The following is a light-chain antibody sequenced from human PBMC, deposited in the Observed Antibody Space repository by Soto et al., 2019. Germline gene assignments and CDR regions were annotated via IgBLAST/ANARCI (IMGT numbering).Light chain of an antibody. V-gene: IGKV1-39*01. J-gene: IGKJ3*01. Sequence: DIQMTQSPSSLSASVGDRVTITCRERQNISSYLNWYQQKPGKAPNLLIYAASSLQSGVPSKFSGSGSGTDFTLTISSLHPEVFATYYCQQSYTSPFTFGPGTKVDIK. CDR1: QNISSY. CDR2: AAS. CDR3: QQSYTSPFT.